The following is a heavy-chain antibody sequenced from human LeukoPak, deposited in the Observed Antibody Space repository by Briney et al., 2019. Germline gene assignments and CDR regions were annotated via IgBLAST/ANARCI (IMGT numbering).Heavy chain of an antibody. V-gene: IGHV1-69*06. CDR1: GGTINTSG. J-gene: IGHJ4*02. D-gene: IGHD3-22*01. CDR2: IVPIFGPT. CDR3: ARTGYYDSTGHTPTYYFRF. Sequence: SVKVSCKTSGGTINTSGFSWVRQAPGQGLEWMGRIVPIFGPTDYAQKFQDRVTITADKSTHTAYMELRGLTSADTAVYYCARTGYYDSTGHTPTYYFRFWGQGTQVTVSS.